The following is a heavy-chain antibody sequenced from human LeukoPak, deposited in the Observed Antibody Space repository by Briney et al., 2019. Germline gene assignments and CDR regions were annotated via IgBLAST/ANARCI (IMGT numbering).Heavy chain of an antibody. D-gene: IGHD3-10*01. Sequence: ASVKASRTPSGYTFTGYYMHWVRQAPGQGLEWMGWINPNSGGTNYAQKFQGRVTMTRDTSISTAYMELSRLRSDDTAVYYCATATSGGFEYWGQGTLVTVSS. V-gene: IGHV1-2*02. CDR2: INPNSGGT. CDR3: ATATSGGFEY. J-gene: IGHJ4*02. CDR1: GYTFTGYY.